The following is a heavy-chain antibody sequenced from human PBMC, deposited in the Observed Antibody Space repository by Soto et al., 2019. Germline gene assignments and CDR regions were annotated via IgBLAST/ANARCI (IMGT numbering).Heavy chain of an antibody. CDR1: GVTFSSYA. D-gene: IGHD2-2*01. CDR2: IIPISGTA. Sequence: QVQLVQSGAEVKKPGSSVKVSCKASGVTFSSYAISWVRQAPGQGLEWMGGIIPISGTANYSQKFQSRVTITADESTSTAYMELRSLRSEDTAVYYCARSQGSSTSLEIYYYYYYGMDVWGQGTTVTVSS. J-gene: IGHJ6*02. CDR3: ARSQGSSTSLEIYYYYYYGMDV. V-gene: IGHV1-69*01.